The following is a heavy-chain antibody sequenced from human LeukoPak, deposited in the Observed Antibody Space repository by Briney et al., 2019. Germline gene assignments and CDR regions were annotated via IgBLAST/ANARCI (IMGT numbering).Heavy chain of an antibody. J-gene: IGHJ4*02. CDR3: ARGGEYSTDWYGS. Sequence: GGSLRLSCAASGFTFSSYGMHWVRQAPGKGLEWVAVISYDGSNKYYADSVKGRFTISRDNSKNTLCLQMNSLRAEDTAVYYCARGGEYSTDWYGSWGQGTLVTVSS. CDR2: ISYDGSNK. CDR1: GFTFSSYG. V-gene: IGHV3-30*03. D-gene: IGHD6-19*01.